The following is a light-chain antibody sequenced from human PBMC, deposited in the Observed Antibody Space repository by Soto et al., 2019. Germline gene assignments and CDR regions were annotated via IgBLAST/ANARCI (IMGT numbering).Light chain of an antibody. CDR2: DVS. J-gene: IGLJ1*01. CDR1: SSDVGGYNY. CDR3: CSCAGSNTYV. V-gene: IGLV2-11*01. Sequence: QSALTQPRSVSGSPGQSVTISCTGTSSDVGGYNYVSWYQQHPGKAPKLIIYDVSQRPSGVPDRFSGSKSGNTASLTVSGLQAEDEADYYCCSCAGSNTYVFGTGTKVTVL.